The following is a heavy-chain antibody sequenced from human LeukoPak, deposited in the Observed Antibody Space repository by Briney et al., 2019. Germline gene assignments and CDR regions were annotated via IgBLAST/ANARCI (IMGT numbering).Heavy chain of an antibody. V-gene: IGHV3-30*18. D-gene: IGHD3-16*01. Sequence: GGSLRLSCAASGFTFNNYGMHWVRQAPGKGLEWVAAISSYESDKYYADSVKGRFTVSRDNFKDTLYLQVNSLRAEDTAVYYCAKREARGGYYYHYLDVWGKGTTVTVSS. CDR2: ISSYESDK. CDR3: AKREARGGYYYHYLDV. CDR1: GFTFNNYG. J-gene: IGHJ6*03.